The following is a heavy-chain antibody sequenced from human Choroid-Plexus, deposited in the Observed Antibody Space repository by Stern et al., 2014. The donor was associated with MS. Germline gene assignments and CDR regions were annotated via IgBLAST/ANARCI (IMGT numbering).Heavy chain of an antibody. D-gene: IGHD2/OR15-2a*01. V-gene: IGHV3-30*18. CDR3: AKDRQYLTYFFDH. CDR1: GFTFGSCA. Sequence: VRLGESGGGVVQPGRPLRLSCVASGFTFGSCAMHWVRQAPGKGLEWVAGVSYDGSNKYYADSVKGRFTISRDNSQNTLYMQMSSLRPEDTAVYYCAKDRQYLTYFFDHWGQGSLVTVSS. CDR2: VSYDGSNK. J-gene: IGHJ5*02.